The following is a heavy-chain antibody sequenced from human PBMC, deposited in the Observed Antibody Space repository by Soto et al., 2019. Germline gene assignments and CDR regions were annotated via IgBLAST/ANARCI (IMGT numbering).Heavy chain of an antibody. CDR3: ARIDFWSGYRDY. J-gene: IGHJ4*02. V-gene: IGHV3-23*01. Sequence: PGGSLRLSCAASGFTFSTFAMNWVRQAPGKGLEWVSGITGGSGFTFYADSVKGRFTISRDNSKNTLFLQMNSLRAEDTAVYYCARIDFWSGYRDYWGQGALVTVSS. D-gene: IGHD3-3*01. CDR1: GFTFSTFA. CDR2: ITGGSGFT.